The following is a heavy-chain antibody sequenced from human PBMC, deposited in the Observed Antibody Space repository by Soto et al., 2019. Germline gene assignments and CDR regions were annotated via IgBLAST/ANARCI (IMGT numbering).Heavy chain of an antibody. D-gene: IGHD6-13*01. Sequence: GESLNISCNGSGYSFTIYWIAWVRQMPGKGLEWMGIIYPGDSDTRYSPSFQGQVTISADKSISTAYLQWSSLKAADTAIYYCARLKSAAAGMDVWGQGTTVTVSS. CDR3: ARLKSAAAGMDV. CDR1: GYSFTIYW. J-gene: IGHJ6*02. V-gene: IGHV5-51*01. CDR2: IYPGDSDT.